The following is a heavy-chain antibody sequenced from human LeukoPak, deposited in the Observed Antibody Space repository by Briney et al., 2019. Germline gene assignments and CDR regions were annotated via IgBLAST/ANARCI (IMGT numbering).Heavy chain of an antibody. Sequence: GGSLRLSCAASGFTFSSYEMNWVRQAPGKGLEWASAISGGSADYADSVKGRFSISIDNSKNTLYLQMNSLRAEDTAVYYCAKDRSSRYDFWSGSFSHYYYYYMDVWGKGTTVTVSS. CDR3: AKDRSSRYDFWSGSFSHYYYYYMDV. CDR1: GFTFSSYE. D-gene: IGHD3-3*01. CDR2: ISGGSA. J-gene: IGHJ6*03. V-gene: IGHV3-23*01.